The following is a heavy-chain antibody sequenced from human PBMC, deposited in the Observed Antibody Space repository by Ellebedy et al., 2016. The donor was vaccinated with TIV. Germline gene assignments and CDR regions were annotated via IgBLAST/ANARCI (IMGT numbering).Heavy chain of an antibody. CDR2: IYYSGST. J-gene: IGHJ2*01. Sequence: SETLSLXXTVSGDSISSGGSYWSWIRQHPRKGLEWLGDIYYSGSTNYNPSLKSRITVSVDTSKNQFSLKLSSVTAADTAVYYCARSGYSSSWYRRGWYFDLWGRGTLVTVSS. D-gene: IGHD6-13*01. CDR1: GDSISSGGSY. CDR3: ARSGYSSSWYRRGWYFDL. V-gene: IGHV4-31*03.